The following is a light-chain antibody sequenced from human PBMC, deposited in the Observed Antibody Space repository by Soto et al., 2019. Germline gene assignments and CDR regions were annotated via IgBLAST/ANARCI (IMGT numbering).Light chain of an antibody. V-gene: IGLV1-51*02. CDR3: ETWDTSLSAGRV. CDR2: ETN. Sequence: QSVLTQPPSVSAAPGQTVTISCSGSSSNIGNNYVSWYQHLPGADPKLLIYETNRRPAGIPDRFSGSKSGTSATLAITGLQTADEADYYCETWDTSLSAGRVFGPGTKLTVL. CDR1: SSNIGNNY. J-gene: IGLJ1*01.